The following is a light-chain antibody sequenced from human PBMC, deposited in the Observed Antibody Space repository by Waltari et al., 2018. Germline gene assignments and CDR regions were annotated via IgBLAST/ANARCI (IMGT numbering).Light chain of an antibody. CDR3: SSYAGSSKGV. J-gene: IGLJ2*01. CDR2: AVS. Sequence: QFALNQPASVSGSPGQSITISCTGTSSDVVNYQRACWYQQHQGKAPKRMIYAVSKRPSGVSDRFSCSKSGDMASLTISGLQPEDEAEYFCSSYAGSSKGVFGGGTKVTVL. CDR1: SSDVVNYQR. V-gene: IGLV2-23*02.